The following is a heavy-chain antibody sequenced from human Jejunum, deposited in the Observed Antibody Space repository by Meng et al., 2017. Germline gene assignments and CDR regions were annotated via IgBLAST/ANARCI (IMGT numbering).Heavy chain of an antibody. D-gene: IGHD1-26*01. CDR1: GYTFTDYY. J-gene: IGHJ4*02. CDR3: ARELISYAFDY. V-gene: IGHV1-2*06. CDR2: INTRTGGT. Sequence: VQVVQSAAEVKEPGASVKVSCKASGYTFTDYYLYWVRQAPGQGLEWMGRINTRTGGTIYTQKFYGRVTMTRDTSISTAYMELSRLRSDDTAVYYCARELISYAFDYWGQGSLVTVFS.